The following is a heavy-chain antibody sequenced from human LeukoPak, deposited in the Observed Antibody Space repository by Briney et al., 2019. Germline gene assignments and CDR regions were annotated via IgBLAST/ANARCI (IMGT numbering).Heavy chain of an antibody. D-gene: IGHD2-21*01. Sequence: SETLSLTCAVYGGSFSGYYWSWIRQPPGKGLEWIGEINHSGSTNYNPSLKSRVTISVDTSKNQFSLKLSSVTAADTAVYYCARAAGGIPSRFDYWGQGTLVTVSS. CDR1: GGSFSGYY. CDR3: ARAAGGIPSRFDY. J-gene: IGHJ4*02. CDR2: INHSGST. V-gene: IGHV4-34*01.